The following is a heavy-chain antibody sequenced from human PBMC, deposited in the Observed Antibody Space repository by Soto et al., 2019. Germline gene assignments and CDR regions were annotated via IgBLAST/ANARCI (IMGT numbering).Heavy chain of an antibody. Sequence: SETLSLTCAVYGGSFSGYYWSWIRQPPGKGLEWIGEINHSGSTNYNPSLKSRVTISVDTSKNQFSLKLSFVTAADAAVYYCARQMRGPIPYFGWLSLVTSWGKGTQVTVSS. CDR3: ARQMRGPIPYFGWLSLVTS. CDR2: INHSGST. J-gene: IGHJ4*02. D-gene: IGHD3-9*01. CDR1: GGSFSGYY. V-gene: IGHV4-34*01.